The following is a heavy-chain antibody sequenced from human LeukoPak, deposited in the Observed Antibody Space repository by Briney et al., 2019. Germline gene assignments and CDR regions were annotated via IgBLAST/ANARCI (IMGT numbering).Heavy chain of an antibody. CDR1: GFTFSSYG. D-gene: IGHD2-2*01. Sequence: GGSLRLSCAASGFTFSSYGMHWVRQAPGKGLEWVAFIRYDGSNKYYADSVKGRFTISRDNSKNTLYLQMNSLRAEDTAVYYCAKTFNVVVPAATGYYYYMDVWGKGTTVTVSS. V-gene: IGHV3-30*02. CDR2: IRYDGSNK. CDR3: AKTFNVVVPAATGYYYYMDV. J-gene: IGHJ6*03.